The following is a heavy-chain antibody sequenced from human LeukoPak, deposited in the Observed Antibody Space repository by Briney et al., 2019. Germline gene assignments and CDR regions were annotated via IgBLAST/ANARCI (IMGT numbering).Heavy chain of an antibody. Sequence: SETLSLTCAVYGGFFSSYYWSWIRQPPGKGLEWIGEINHSGSTNYNPSLKSRVTISVDTSKDQFSLKLSSVTAADTAVYYCASKDCSSTSCYRRYFDYWGQGTLVTVSS. CDR2: INHSGST. CDR3: ASKDCSSTSCYRRYFDY. CDR1: GGFFSSYY. J-gene: IGHJ4*02. D-gene: IGHD2-2*01. V-gene: IGHV4-34*01.